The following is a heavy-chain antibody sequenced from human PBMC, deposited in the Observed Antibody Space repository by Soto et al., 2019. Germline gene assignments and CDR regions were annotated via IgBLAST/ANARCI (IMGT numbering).Heavy chain of an antibody. CDR3: ARGGPVVVVTAALDY. V-gene: IGHV1-46*01. CDR1: GDTFTDYY. CDR2: VNPSGGHT. Sequence: QVQLMQSGAEVKKPGASVKVSCKASGDTFTDYYIHWVRQAPGQGLEWMGTVNPSGGHTTYAQHLLGRVTMTRDTSTSTLYRELTSLTSDDTAIYYCARGGPVVVVTAALDYWGQGTLVTVSS. J-gene: IGHJ4*02. D-gene: IGHD2-21*02.